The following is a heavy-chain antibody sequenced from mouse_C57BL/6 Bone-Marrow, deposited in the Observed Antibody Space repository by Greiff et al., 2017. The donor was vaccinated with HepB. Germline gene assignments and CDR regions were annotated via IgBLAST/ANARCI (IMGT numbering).Heavy chain of an antibody. Sequence: VMLVESGPGLVAPSQRLSITCTVSGFSLTSYGVHWVRQPPGKGLEWLVVIWSDGSTTYNSALKSRLSISKDNSKSQVFLKMNSLQTDDTAMYYCARYYDYDEAWFAYWGQGTLVTVSA. V-gene: IGHV2-6*03. CDR2: IWSDGST. CDR1: GFSLTSYG. J-gene: IGHJ3*01. CDR3: ARYYDYDEAWFAY. D-gene: IGHD2-4*01.